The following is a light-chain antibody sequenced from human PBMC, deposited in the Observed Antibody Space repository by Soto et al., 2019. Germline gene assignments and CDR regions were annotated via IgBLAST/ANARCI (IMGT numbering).Light chain of an antibody. CDR2: GAT. Sequence: DIQMTQSPSPLSASVGDRVTITCRASQSISSYVNWYQQKPGKAPKLLLYGATSLQSGVPSRFSVSGSGTDFTLTISSLQPEDFATYYCQQSYSIPLTFGGGTEVEIK. CDR3: QQSYSIPLT. CDR1: QSISSY. J-gene: IGKJ4*02. V-gene: IGKV1-39*01.